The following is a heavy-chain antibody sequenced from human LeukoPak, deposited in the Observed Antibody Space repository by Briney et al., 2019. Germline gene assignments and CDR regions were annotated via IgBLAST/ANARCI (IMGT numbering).Heavy chain of an antibody. CDR3: ARVVAPYCSGGHCYSSDY. CDR2: INSDGTST. D-gene: IGHD2-15*01. V-gene: IGHV3-74*01. CDR1: TFTFNSYA. Sequence: GGSLRLSCAASTFTFNSYAMSWVRQAPGKGLVWVSRINSDGTSTSYADSVKGRFTISRDNAKNTLYLQMNSLRAEDTAVYYCARVVAPYCSGGHCYSSDYWGQGTLVTVSS. J-gene: IGHJ4*02.